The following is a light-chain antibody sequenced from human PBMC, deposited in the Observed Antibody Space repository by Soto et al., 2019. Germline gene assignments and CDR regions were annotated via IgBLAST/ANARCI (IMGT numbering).Light chain of an antibody. CDR2: DAS. CDR1: QSISNY. CDR3: QLRSNWPPTWT. Sequence: EIVLTQSPATLSLSPGERATLSCRASQSISNYLAWYQHKPGQAPRLLIYDASTRATGIPARFSGSGSGTDFTLTISSLEPEDFAGYFCQLRSNWPPTWTVGQGTKVEVK. J-gene: IGKJ1*01. V-gene: IGKV3-11*01.